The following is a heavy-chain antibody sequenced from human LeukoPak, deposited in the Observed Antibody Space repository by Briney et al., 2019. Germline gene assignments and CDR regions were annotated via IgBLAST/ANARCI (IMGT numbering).Heavy chain of an antibody. V-gene: IGHV4-59*01. J-gene: IGHJ6*03. CDR2: IYYSGST. Sequence: SETLSLTCTVSGGSISSYYWSWIRQPPGKGLEWIGYIYYSGSTNYNPSLKSRVTISVDTSKNQFSLKLSSVTAADTAVYYCARQGYYYYMDVWGKGTTVTVSS. CDR3: ARQGYYYYMDV. CDR1: GGSISSYY.